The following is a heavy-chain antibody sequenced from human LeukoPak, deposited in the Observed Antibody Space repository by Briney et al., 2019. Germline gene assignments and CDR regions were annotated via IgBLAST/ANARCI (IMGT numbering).Heavy chain of an antibody. CDR2: INPKSGAT. CDR3: ARDNEQANDY. CDR1: GYTFTGYY. V-gene: IGHV1-2*02. J-gene: IGHJ4*02. Sequence: ASVKVSCKASGYTFTGYYMHWVRQAPGQGLEWMGWINPKSGATTYAQKFQGRVTMTTDTSISTAYMELSRLRSDDTAVYYCARDNEQANDYWGQGTLVTVSS.